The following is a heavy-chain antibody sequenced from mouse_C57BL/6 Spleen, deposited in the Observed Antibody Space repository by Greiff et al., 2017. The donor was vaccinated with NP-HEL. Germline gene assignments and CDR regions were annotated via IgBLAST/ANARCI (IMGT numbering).Heavy chain of an antibody. CDR2: IHPNSGST. V-gene: IGHV1-64*01. J-gene: IGHJ2*01. CDR1: GYTFTSYW. Sequence: QVQLQQPGAELVKPGASVKLSCKASGYTFTSYWMHWVKQRPGQGLEWIGMIHPNSGSTNYNEKFKSKATLTVDKSSSTAYMQLSSLTSEDSAVYYCARSGYYGSRSFDYWGQGTTLTVSS. D-gene: IGHD1-1*01. CDR3: ARSGYYGSRSFDY.